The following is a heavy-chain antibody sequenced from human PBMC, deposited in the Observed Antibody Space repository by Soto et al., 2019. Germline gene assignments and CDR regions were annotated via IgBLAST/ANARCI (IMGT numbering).Heavy chain of an antibody. D-gene: IGHD3-9*01. Sequence: LSLTCAASGFTFSSYAMSWVRQAPGKGLEWVSAISGSGGSTYYADSVKGRFTISRDNSKNTLYLQMNSLRAEDTAVYYCAKDPPSSDLRYFDWTNNWFDPWGQGTLVTVSS. V-gene: IGHV3-23*01. J-gene: IGHJ5*02. CDR2: ISGSGGST. CDR3: AKDPPSSDLRYFDWTNNWFDP. CDR1: GFTFSSYA.